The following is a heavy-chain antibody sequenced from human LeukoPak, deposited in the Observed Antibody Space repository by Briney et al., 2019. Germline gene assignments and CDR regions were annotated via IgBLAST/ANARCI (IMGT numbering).Heavy chain of an antibody. CDR3: ARKGVKSPRSGYYYDSSGYLFDY. J-gene: IGHJ4*02. D-gene: IGHD3-22*01. V-gene: IGHV3-21*01. CDR2: ISSSSSYI. CDR1: GFTFSSYS. Sequence: GESLRLSCAASGFTFSSYSMNWVRQAPGKGLEWVSSISSSSSYIYYADSVKGRFTISRDNAKNSLYLQMNSLRAEDTAVYYCARKGVKSPRSGYYYDSSGYLFDYWGQGTLVTVSS.